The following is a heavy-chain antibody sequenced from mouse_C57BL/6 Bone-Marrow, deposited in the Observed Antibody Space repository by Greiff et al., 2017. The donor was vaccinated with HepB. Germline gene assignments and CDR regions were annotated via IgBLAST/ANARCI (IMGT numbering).Heavy chain of an antibody. Sequence: EVQVVESGGDLVKPGGSLKLSCAASGFTFSSYGMSWVRQTPDKRLEWVATISSGGSYTYYPDSVKGRFTISRDNAKNTLYLQMSSLKSEDTAMYYCARHFYAMDYWGQGTSVTVSS. J-gene: IGHJ4*01. CDR3: ARHFYAMDY. V-gene: IGHV5-6*01. CDR1: GFTFSSYG. CDR2: ISSGGSYT.